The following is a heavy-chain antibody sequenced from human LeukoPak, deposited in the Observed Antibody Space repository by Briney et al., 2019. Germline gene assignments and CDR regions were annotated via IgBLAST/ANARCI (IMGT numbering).Heavy chain of an antibody. V-gene: IGHV3-21*01. CDR1: GFTFSRYS. Sequence: GGSLRLSCAASGFTFSRYSMNWVRQAPGKGLEWVSSISSSSSYIYYADSVMGRFTISRDNDKNTLYLQMNSMRAEDTAVYYCARWSDSSGSYSFDYWGQGTLVTVSS. CDR3: ARWSDSSGSYSFDY. D-gene: IGHD3-22*01. J-gene: IGHJ4*02. CDR2: ISSSSSYI.